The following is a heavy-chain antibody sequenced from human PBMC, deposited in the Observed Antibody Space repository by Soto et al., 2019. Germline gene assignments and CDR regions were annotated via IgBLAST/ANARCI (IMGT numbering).Heavy chain of an antibody. CDR1: GGTFSSYA. J-gene: IGHJ4*02. V-gene: IGHV1-18*01. D-gene: IGHD1-26*01. CDR3: ARVGWELLLFDY. CDR2: ISAYNGNT. Sequence: QVQLVQSGAEVKKPGSSVKVSCKASGGTFSSYAISWVRQAPGQGLEWMGGISAYNGNTNYAQKLQGRVTMTTDTSTSTAYMELRSLRSDDTAVYYCARVGWELLLFDYWGQGTLVTVSS.